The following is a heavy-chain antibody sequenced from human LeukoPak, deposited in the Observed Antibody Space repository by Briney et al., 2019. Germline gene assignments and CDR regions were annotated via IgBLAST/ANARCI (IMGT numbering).Heavy chain of an antibody. CDR3: ARISGWYGVS. CDR2: ISGSGGST. D-gene: IGHD6-19*01. CDR1: GFIFNNYA. J-gene: IGHJ4*02. Sequence: GRSLRLSCAASGFIFNNYAMSWVRQAPGKGLEWVSGISGSGGSTYYGDSVKGRFTISRDNSKNTLYLQLNSLRGDDTAVYYCARISGWYGVSWGQGTLVTVSS. V-gene: IGHV3-23*01.